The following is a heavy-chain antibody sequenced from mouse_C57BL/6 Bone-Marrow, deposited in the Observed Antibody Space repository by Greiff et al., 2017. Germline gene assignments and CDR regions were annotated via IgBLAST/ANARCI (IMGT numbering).Heavy chain of an antibody. D-gene: IGHD1-1*01. CDR3: ARATTVVTSFDY. J-gene: IGHJ2*01. CDR1: GYTFTDYN. V-gene: IGHV1-22*01. CDR2: INPNNGGT. Sequence: EVKLQESGPELVKPGASVKMSCKASGYTFTDYNMHWVKQSHGQSLEWIGYINPNNGGTSYNQKFKGKATLTVNTSSSTAYIELRSLTSEDSAVYFYARATTVVTSFDYWGQGTTLTVSS.